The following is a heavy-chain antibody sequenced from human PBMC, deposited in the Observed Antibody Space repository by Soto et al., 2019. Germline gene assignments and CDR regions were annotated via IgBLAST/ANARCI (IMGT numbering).Heavy chain of an antibody. CDR1: GGSFSGYY. CDR2: INHSGST. CDR3: ARGGHVDIVATEKYYFDY. V-gene: IGHV4-34*01. D-gene: IGHD5-12*01. Sequence: PSETLSLTCAVYGGSFSGYYWSWIRQPPGKGLEWIGEINHSGSTNYNPSLKSRVTISVDTSKNQFSLKLSSVTAADTAVYYCARGGHVDIVATEKYYFDYWGQGTLVTVSS. J-gene: IGHJ4*02.